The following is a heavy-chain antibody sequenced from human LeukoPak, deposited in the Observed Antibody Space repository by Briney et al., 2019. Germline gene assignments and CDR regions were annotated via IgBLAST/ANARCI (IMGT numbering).Heavy chain of an antibody. CDR2: IYYSGST. CDR1: GGPISSSSYY. V-gene: IGHV4-39*01. CDR3: ARQVVVVVAAAYWFDP. D-gene: IGHD2-15*01. Sequence: PSETLSLTCTVSGGPISSSSYYWGWIRQPPGKGLEWIGSIYYSGSTYYNPSLKSRVTISIDTSKNQFSLKLSSVTAADTAVYYCARQVVVVVAAAYWFDPWGQGTLVTVSS. J-gene: IGHJ5*02.